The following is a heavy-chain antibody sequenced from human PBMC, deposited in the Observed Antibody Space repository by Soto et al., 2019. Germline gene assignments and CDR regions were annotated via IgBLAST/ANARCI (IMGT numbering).Heavy chain of an antibody. J-gene: IGHJ6*03. Sequence: GESLKISCKGSGYSFTSYWIGWVRQMPGKGLEWMGIIYPGDSDTRYSPSFQGQVTISADKSISTAYLQWSSLKASDTAMYYCARRSSWYDPFGYYYYYMDVWGKGTTVTVSS. CDR1: GYSFTSYW. V-gene: IGHV5-51*01. D-gene: IGHD6-13*01. CDR2: IYPGDSDT. CDR3: ARRSSWYDPFGYYYYYMDV.